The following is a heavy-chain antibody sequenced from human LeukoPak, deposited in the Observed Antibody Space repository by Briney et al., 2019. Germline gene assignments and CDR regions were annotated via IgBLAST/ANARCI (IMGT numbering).Heavy chain of an antibody. V-gene: IGHV3-30*02. J-gene: IGHJ4*02. D-gene: IGHD2-21*01. Sequence: GGSLRLSCAASGFTFSSYGMHWLRQARGKGLEWVAFIRYDGSNKYYADSVKGRFTISRDNSKNILNLRMNSLRPEDTAVYYCAKDRARTRLWGNESRRIFDYWGQGTLVTVSS. CDR3: AKDRARTRLWGNESRRIFDY. CDR1: GFTFSSYG. CDR2: IRYDGSNK.